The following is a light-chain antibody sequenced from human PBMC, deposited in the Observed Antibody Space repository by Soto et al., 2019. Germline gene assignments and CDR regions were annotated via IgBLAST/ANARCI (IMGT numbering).Light chain of an antibody. CDR1: QAVRSD. V-gene: IGKV3-15*01. CDR2: GAT. J-gene: IGKJ4*01. Sequence: EIVMTQSPATLSFSPGERATLSCRASQAVRSDFAWYQQKPGQAPRPLIYGATIRATGVPARFSCSGSGTEFTLTISSLQSEDVAVYYCQQYNEWPLTFGGGTEVEIK. CDR3: QQYNEWPLT.